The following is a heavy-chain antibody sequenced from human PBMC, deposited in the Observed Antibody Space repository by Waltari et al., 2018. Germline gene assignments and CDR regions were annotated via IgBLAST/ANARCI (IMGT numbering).Heavy chain of an antibody. CDR1: GGTFSSYA. CDR3: ARPSYGSGRFDY. D-gene: IGHD3-10*01. Sequence: QVQLLQSGAEVTQPGSSVTVSCTASGGTFSSYAISWVRQAPGQGLEWMGGIIPIFGTANYAQKFQGRVTITTDESTSTAYMELSSLRSEDTAVYYCARPSYGSGRFDYWGQGTLVTVSS. V-gene: IGHV1-69*05. J-gene: IGHJ4*02. CDR2: IIPIFGTA.